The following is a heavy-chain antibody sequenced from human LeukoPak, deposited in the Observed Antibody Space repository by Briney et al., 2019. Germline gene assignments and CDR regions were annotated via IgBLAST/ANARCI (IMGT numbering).Heavy chain of an antibody. V-gene: IGHV4-39*01. Sequence: SETLSLTCTVSGGSISRSSYYWGWIRQPPGKGLEWIGSIYYSGSTYYNPSLKSRVTISVDTSENQFSLKLTSVTAADTAVYYCARQYCSGGSCYDPEWYFDYWGQGTLVTASS. CDR3: ARQYCSGGSCYDPEWYFDY. D-gene: IGHD2-15*01. J-gene: IGHJ4*02. CDR1: GGSISRSSYY. CDR2: IYYSGST.